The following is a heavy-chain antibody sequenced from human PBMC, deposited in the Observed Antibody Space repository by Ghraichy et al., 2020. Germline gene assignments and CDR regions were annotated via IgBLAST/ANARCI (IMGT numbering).Heavy chain of an antibody. CDR1: GGSFSGYY. J-gene: IGHJ5*02. Sequence: GSLRLSCAVYGGSFSGYYWSWIRQPPGKGLEWIGEINHSGSTNYNPSLKSRVTISVDTSKNQFSLKLSSVTAADTAVYYCARGHSAHYYGSGSYYKRIPFDPWGQGTLVTVSS. V-gene: IGHV4-34*01. D-gene: IGHD3-10*01. CDR3: ARGHSAHYYGSGSYYKRIPFDP. CDR2: INHSGST.